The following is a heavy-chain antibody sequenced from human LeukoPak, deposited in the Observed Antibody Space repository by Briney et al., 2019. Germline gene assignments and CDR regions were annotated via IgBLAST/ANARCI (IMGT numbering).Heavy chain of an antibody. CDR2: INHSGRT. J-gene: IGHJ3*02. D-gene: IGHD3-9*01. V-gene: IGHV4-34*01. CDR3: ARGPHYDILAGPDAFDI. CDR1: GGSFSDYY. Sequence: KPSETLSLTCAVYGGSFSDYYWSWIRQPPGKGLEWIGVINHSGRTNYNPSLKSRVTISVDTSKNQFSLKLSSVTAADTAVYYCARGPHYDILAGPDAFDIWGQGTMVTVSS.